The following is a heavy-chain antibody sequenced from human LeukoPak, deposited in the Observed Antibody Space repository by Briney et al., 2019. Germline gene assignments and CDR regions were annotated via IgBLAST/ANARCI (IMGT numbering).Heavy chain of an antibody. Sequence: GRSLRLSCAASGFTFSSYGMHWVRQAPGKGLEWVAVISYDGSNKYYADSVKGRFTISRDNSKNTLYLQMNSLRAEDTAVYYCAKDDRAYWVVPAARTGDYWGQGTLVTVSS. CDR1: GFTFSSYG. V-gene: IGHV3-30*18. CDR2: ISYDGSNK. J-gene: IGHJ4*02. D-gene: IGHD2-2*01. CDR3: AKDDRAYWVVPAARTGDY.